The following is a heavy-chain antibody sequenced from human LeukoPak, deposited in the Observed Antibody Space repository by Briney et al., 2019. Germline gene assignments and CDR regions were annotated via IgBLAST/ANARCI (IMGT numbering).Heavy chain of an antibody. D-gene: IGHD3-22*01. V-gene: IGHV3-15*01. CDR1: GFTFRNAW. Sequence: GGSLRLSCAASGFTFRNAWMTWVRQAPGQGLEWVGRIKSKTDGGTTDYAAPVKVRFTISRDDSKNTLYLQMNSLKTEDTALYYCTTTYNYDSSGSIVDYGGRETLVTVSS. J-gene: IGHJ4*02. CDR3: TTTYNYDSSGSIVDY. CDR2: IKSKTDGGTT.